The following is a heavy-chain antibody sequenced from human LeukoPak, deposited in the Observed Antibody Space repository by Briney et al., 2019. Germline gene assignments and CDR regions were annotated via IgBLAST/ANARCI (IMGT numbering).Heavy chain of an antibody. CDR2: INHSGST. J-gene: IGHJ4*02. D-gene: IGHD6-13*01. CDR1: GGSFSGYY. CDR3: ARVQRGPSSSWLRIDY. V-gene: IGHV4-34*01. Sequence: SETLSLTCAVYGGSFSGYYWSWIRQPPGKGLEWIGEINHSGSTNYNPSLKSRVTISVDTSKNQFSLKLSSVTAADTAVYYCARVQRGPSSSWLRIDYWGQGTLVTVSS.